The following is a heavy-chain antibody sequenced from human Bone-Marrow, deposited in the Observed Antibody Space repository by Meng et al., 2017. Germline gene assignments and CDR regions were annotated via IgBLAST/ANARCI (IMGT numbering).Heavy chain of an antibody. CDR3: ARETSSSGGFDY. D-gene: IGHD6-6*01. V-gene: IGHV3-74*03. Sequence: GESLKISCEASGFTFSGYWMHWVRQVPGKGLVWVSRIDGDGGTTKYADFVKGRFTISRDDAKNTLYLQMNSLRAEDTAVYYCARETSSSGGFDYWGQGTLVTVSS. CDR1: GFTFSGYW. J-gene: IGHJ4*02. CDR2: IDGDGGTT.